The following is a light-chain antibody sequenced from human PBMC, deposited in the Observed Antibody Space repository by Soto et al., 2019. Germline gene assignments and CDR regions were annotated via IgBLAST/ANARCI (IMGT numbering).Light chain of an antibody. Sequence: QSALTQPRSVSGSPGQSVTISCTGTSSDIGSYNYVSWYQQHPGKAPKLMIYDVSKLPSGVPDRFSGSKSGNTASLTISGLQTEDEADYYCCTYAGSYLWVFGGGTQLTVL. V-gene: IGLV2-11*01. CDR2: DVS. CDR1: SSDIGSYNY. J-gene: IGLJ3*02. CDR3: CTYAGSYLWV.